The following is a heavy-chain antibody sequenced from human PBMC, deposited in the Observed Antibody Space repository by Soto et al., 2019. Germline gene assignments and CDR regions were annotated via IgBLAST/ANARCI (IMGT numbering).Heavy chain of an antibody. D-gene: IGHD3-22*01. V-gene: IGHV1-18*01. Sequence: QVQLVQSGAELRKPGASVKVSCKASGYSFSSYGINWVRQAPGQGREWMGGINTYNGNRNYAHNFEDRVTMTTATSTNTGYMELRSLKSDDTAIYYCARDRLRGYDSSGVYSWGQGTLVTVSS. CDR3: ARDRLRGYDSSGVYS. J-gene: IGHJ4*02. CDR2: INTYNGNR. CDR1: GYSFSSYG.